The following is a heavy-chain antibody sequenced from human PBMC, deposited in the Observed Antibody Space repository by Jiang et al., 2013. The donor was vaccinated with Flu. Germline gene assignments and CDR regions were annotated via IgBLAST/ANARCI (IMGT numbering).Heavy chain of an antibody. CDR2: LILVTLIP. CDR3: ARHGKRSSWIF. J-gene: IGHJ4*02. Sequence: EWMGGLILVTLIPTYSPSFQGHVTISADKSISTAYLQWSSLKASDTAMYYCARHGKRSSWIFWGQGTLVTVSS. V-gene: IGHV5-10-1*01. D-gene: IGHD6-13*01.